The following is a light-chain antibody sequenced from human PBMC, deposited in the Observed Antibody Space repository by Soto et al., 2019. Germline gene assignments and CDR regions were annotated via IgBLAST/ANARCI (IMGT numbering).Light chain of an antibody. CDR2: DVS. J-gene: IGLJ1*01. V-gene: IGLV2-14*01. Sequence: QSVLTQPASVSGSPGQSITISCTGTSSDVGGYNYVSWYQQHPGKAPKLMTYDVSNRPSGVSNRFSGSKSGNTASLTISGLQAEDEADYYCSSYTSSSTLSVFGTGTKVTVL. CDR1: SSDVGGYNY. CDR3: SSYTSSSTLSV.